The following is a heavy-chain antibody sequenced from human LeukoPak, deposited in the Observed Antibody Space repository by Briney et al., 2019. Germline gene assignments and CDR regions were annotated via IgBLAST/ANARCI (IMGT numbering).Heavy chain of an antibody. J-gene: IGHJ4*02. V-gene: IGHV3-33*01. CDR3: ARRAAAAFPDY. Sequence: GGSLRLSCVASGFTFSMYGMHWVRQAPGKGLEWVAVIWFDGTNIYYGDSMGGRFTISRDNSRNTLYLQMTSLRAEDTAIYYCARRAAAAFPDYWGQGTLVTVSS. CDR1: GFTFSMYG. CDR2: IWFDGTNI. D-gene: IGHD2-15*01.